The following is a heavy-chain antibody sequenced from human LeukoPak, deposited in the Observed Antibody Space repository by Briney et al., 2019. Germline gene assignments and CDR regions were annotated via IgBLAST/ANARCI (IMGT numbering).Heavy chain of an antibody. CDR1: GFTFSSYP. D-gene: IGHD3-16*01. CDR3: GKGLFSNSRGTFDY. J-gene: IGHJ4*02. V-gene: IGHV3-23*01. CDR2: ISDSGGNT. Sequence: GGSLRLSCAASGFTFSSYPMTWVRQAPGKGLEWVSTISDSGGNTYYGDSVKGRFTISRDNSEKTLYLQMNSLRAEDTALYYCGKGLFSNSRGTFDYWGQGTLVTVSS.